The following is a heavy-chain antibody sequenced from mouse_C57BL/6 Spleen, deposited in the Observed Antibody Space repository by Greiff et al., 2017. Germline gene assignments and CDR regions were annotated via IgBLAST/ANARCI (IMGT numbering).Heavy chain of an antibody. Sequence: QVHVKQPGAELVRPGSSVKLSCKASGYTFTSYWMHWVKQRPIQGLEWIGNIDPSDSETHYNQKFKDKATLTVDKSSSTAYMQLSSLTSEDSAVYYCARWGKDFDYWGQGTTLTVSS. V-gene: IGHV1-52*01. CDR2: IDPSDSET. D-gene: IGHD2-1*01. J-gene: IGHJ2*01. CDR1: GYTFTSYW. CDR3: ARWGKDFDY.